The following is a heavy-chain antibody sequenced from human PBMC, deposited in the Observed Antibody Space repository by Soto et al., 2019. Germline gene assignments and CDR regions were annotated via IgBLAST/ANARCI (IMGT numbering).Heavy chain of an antibody. D-gene: IGHD6-6*01. Sequence: GGSLRLSCAASGFTFSNAWMNWVRQAPGKGLEWVGRIKSKTDGGTTDYAAPVKGRFTISRDDSKNTLYLQMNSLKAEDTAVYYCTTTRYSSSSVYYYCYGMDVWGQGTTVTVSS. CDR3: TTTRYSSSSVYYYCYGMDV. J-gene: IGHJ6*02. CDR1: GFTFSNAW. V-gene: IGHV3-15*07. CDR2: IKSKTDGGTT.